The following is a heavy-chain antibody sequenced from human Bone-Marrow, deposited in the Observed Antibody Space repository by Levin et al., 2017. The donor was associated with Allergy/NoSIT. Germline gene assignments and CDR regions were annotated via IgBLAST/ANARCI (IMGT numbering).Heavy chain of an antibody. V-gene: IGHV3-30-3*01. D-gene: IGHD2-8*02. CDR2: VSSDGDRE. Sequence: GGSLRLSCAAAGFTFRDFGFHWVRQAPGKGLEWVAFVSSDGDREYYADSLKGRFTISRDSSNNTVFLQMDRLKSEDTGVYFCARGFSVLVSTIPFDFWGQGTLVTVSS. CDR3: ARGFSVLVSTIPFDF. J-gene: IGHJ4*02. CDR1: GFTFRDFG.